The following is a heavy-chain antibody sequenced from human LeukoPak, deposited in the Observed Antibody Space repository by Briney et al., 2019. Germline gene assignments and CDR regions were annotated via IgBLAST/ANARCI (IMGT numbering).Heavy chain of an antibody. J-gene: IGHJ4*02. V-gene: IGHV4-39*07. CDR2: IYYSGST. Sequence: SETLSLTCTVSGASVSGSPYYWGWIRQPPGKGLEWIGSIYYSGSTYYNPSLKSRVTISVDTSKNQFSLKLSSVTAADTAVYYCAREVGATLAFDYWGQGTLVTVSS. D-gene: IGHD1-26*01. CDR1: GASVSGSPYY. CDR3: AREVGATLAFDY.